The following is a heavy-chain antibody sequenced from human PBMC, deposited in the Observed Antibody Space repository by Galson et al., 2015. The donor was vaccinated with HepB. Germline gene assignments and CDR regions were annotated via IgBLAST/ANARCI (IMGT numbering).Heavy chain of an antibody. Sequence: CAISGDRVSSNSAAWNWIRQSPSRGLEGLGRTYYRSKWYNSYAVSVKSRITINPDTTKNQFSLQLNSVTPEDTAIYYCARQLAYCVANTCQIFFDYWGQGTLVTVSS. CDR3: ARQLAYCVANTCQIFFDY. CDR2: TYYRSKWYN. V-gene: IGHV6-1*01. D-gene: IGHD2-21*01. CDR1: GDRVSSNSAA. J-gene: IGHJ4*02.